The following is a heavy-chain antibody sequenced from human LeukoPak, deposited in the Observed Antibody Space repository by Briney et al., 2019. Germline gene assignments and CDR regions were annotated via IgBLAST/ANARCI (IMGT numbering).Heavy chain of an antibody. CDR3: ARDFSRFGEPLY. D-gene: IGHD3-10*01. Sequence: GGSLRLSCAASGFTFSSYGMHWVRQAPGKGLEWVAVKWYDGSNKYYADSVKGRFTISRDNSKNTLYLQMNSLRAEDTAVYYCARDFSRFGEPLYWGQGTLVTVSS. V-gene: IGHV3-33*01. CDR1: GFTFSSYG. CDR2: KWYDGSNK. J-gene: IGHJ4*02.